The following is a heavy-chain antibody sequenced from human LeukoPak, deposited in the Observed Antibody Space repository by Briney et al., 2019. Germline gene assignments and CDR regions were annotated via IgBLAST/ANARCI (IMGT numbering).Heavy chain of an antibody. D-gene: IGHD3-3*01. CDR1: GFTFSSYW. V-gene: IGHV3-7*01. CDR2: IQQDESEK. Sequence: GGSLRLSCAASGFTFSSYWMSWVRQAPGKGLEWVANIQQDESEKYYVDSVKGRFTISRDNAKNSLYLQMNSLRAEDTAVYYCARLREIPVFGVVTKSTSYFDYWGQGTLVTVSS. CDR3: ARLREIPVFGVVTKSTSYFDY. J-gene: IGHJ4*02.